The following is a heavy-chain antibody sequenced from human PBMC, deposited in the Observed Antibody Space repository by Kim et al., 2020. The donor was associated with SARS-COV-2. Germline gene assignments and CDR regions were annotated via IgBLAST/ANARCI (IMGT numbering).Heavy chain of an antibody. J-gene: IGHJ4*02. Sequence: GGSLRLSCAASGFTFSSYAMHWVRQAPGKGLEWVAVIWYDGSNKYYADSVKGRFTISRDNSKNTLYLQMNSLRAEDTAVYYCAKGQVEVVAATPIDYWGQGTLVTVSS. V-gene: IGHV3-33*06. CDR3: AKGQVEVVAATPIDY. CDR1: GFTFSSYA. D-gene: IGHD2-15*01. CDR2: IWYDGSNK.